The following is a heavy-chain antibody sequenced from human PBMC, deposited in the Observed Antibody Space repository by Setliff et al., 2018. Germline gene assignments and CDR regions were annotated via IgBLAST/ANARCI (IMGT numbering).Heavy chain of an antibody. Sequence: ASVKVSCKASGGTLSTLSIAWVRQAPGQGLEWLGWINPNKDVTKYAQKFQDRILMTKDTSLNTVYMELRSLRSDDTALYYCARDGSAFFYEHWGQGSLVTVSS. CDR2: INPNKDVT. D-gene: IGHD1-26*01. V-gene: IGHV1-2*02. CDR1: GGTLSTLS. J-gene: IGHJ4*02. CDR3: ARDGSAFFYEH.